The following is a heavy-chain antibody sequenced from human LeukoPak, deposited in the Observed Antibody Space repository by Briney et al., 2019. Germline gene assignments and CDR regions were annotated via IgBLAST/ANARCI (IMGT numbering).Heavy chain of an antibody. J-gene: IGHJ4*02. CDR2: ISEPSNTI. D-gene: IGHD2-2*01. Sequence: GGALRLSCVAPVYSFTAYDMNWGRQSPGKGRWWVSHISEPSNTIRYADSVKGRFTISRDNARRSLYLQMNSLRAEDTGVYYCARACGGASCYDTPDFDCWGQGTLVTVAS. CDR3: ARACGGASCYDTPDFDC. CDR1: VYSFTAYD. V-gene: IGHV3-48*01.